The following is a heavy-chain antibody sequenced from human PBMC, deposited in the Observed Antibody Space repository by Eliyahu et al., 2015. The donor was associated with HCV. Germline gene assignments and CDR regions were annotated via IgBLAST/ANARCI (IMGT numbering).Heavy chain of an antibody. D-gene: IGHD2-21*01. CDR3: ARARGSYSAFDI. CDR1: XFXFSSYG. V-gene: IGHV3-33*01. CDR2: IWYDGSNK. Sequence: QVQLVESGGGVXQPGRSLRLSCAASXFXFSSYGMPWVRQAPGKGLEWVAFIWYDGSNKYYSDSVKGRFTISRDNSKNTLYLQMNSLRAEDTAVYYCARARGSYSAFDIWGQGTMVTVSS. J-gene: IGHJ3*02.